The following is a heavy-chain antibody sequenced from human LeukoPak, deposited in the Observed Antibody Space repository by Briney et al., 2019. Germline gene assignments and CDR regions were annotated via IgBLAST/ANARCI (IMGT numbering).Heavy chain of an antibody. Sequence: GASVKVSCKASGYTFTSYGISWVRQAPGQGLEWMGWISAYNGNTNYAQKLQGRVTMTTDTSTSTAYMELRSLRSDDTAVYYCARDRLRYFDWLPTDTSAAFDIWGQGTMVTVSS. V-gene: IGHV1-18*01. D-gene: IGHD3-9*01. CDR2: ISAYNGNT. CDR3: ARDRLRYFDWLPTDTSAAFDI. J-gene: IGHJ3*02. CDR1: GYTFTSYG.